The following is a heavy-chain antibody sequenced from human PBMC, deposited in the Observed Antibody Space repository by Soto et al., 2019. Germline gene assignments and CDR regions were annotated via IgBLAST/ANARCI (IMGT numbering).Heavy chain of an antibody. V-gene: IGHV1-46*01. Sequence: QVQLVQSGAEVKKPGASVKVSCKASGYTFTSYYMHWVRQAPGQGLEWMGIINPSGGSTSYAQKFQGRVTITRETSTSTVYMELSSLRSEDTAVYYWARERYGVAGSNNNWFDLWGQGTLVTVSS. D-gene: IGHD6-19*01. CDR3: ARERYGVAGSNNNWFDL. CDR2: INPSGGST. CDR1: GYTFTSYY. J-gene: IGHJ5*02.